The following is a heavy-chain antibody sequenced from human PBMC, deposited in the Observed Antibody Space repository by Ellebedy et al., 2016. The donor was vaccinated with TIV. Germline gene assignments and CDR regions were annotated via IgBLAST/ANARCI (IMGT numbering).Heavy chain of an antibody. V-gene: IGHV3-23*01. CDR2: ISGSGGDT. J-gene: IGHJ4*02. CDR3: AKDLGAGGGSCFEF. CDR1: GFTFSTNT. D-gene: IGHD2-15*01. Sequence: GGSLRLSCAASGFTFSTNTMSWVRQAPGKGLEWVSAISGSGGDTYYADSVKGRFTISRDNSKDTRYLQMKSLRVEDTAVYYCAKDLGAGGGSCFEFWGQGVLVTVSS.